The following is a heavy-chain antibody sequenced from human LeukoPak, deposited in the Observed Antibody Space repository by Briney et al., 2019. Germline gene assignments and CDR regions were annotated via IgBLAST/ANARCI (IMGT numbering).Heavy chain of an antibody. D-gene: IGHD2-2*02. CDR1: GGTVSKYP. V-gene: IGHV1-69*13. CDR3: ARDRPGRYCSTISCYSASPFDP. J-gene: IGHJ5*02. CDR2: IIPIFGTA. Sequence: SVKVSCKASGGTVSKYPSNWVRQPPGQGLEWMGGIIPIFGTANYAQKFQGRVTITADESTSTAYMELSSLRSEDTAVYYCARDRPGRYCSTISCYSASPFDPWGQGTLVTVSS.